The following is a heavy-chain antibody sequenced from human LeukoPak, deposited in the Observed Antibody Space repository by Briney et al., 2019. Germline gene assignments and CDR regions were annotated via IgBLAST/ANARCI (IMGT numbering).Heavy chain of an antibody. J-gene: IGHJ4*02. V-gene: IGHV5-51*01. CDR1: GYIFTSYW. D-gene: IGHD3-3*01. Sequence: HGESLKISCKGSGYIFTSYWIGWGRQLPGKGLEGMGIIYPGDSDTRYSPSFQGQVTISADKSISTAYLQWSSLKASHTATYYCARRRPDYDFWSGYSSWGQGTLVTVSS. CDR2: IYPGDSDT. CDR3: ARRRPDYDFWSGYSS.